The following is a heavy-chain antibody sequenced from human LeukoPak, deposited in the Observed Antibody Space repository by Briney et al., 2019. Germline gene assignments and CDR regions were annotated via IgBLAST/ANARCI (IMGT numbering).Heavy chain of an antibody. Sequence: PSETLSLTCTVSGGSITNYYWSWIRQPPGKGLEWIGYIYYSGSTNYNPSLNSRVTISVDTSKNQFSLKLSSVTAADTAVYYCARDRTTGRYYNYGMDVWGQGTTVTVSS. CDR2: IYYSGST. V-gene: IGHV4-59*01. CDR1: GGSITNYY. CDR3: ARDRTTGRYYNYGMDV. D-gene: IGHD2-8*02. J-gene: IGHJ6*02.